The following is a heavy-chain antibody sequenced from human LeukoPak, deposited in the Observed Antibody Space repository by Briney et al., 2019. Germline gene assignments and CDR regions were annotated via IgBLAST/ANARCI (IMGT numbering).Heavy chain of an antibody. CDR3: AASTGYYDFWSGYYDWVYYGMDV. J-gene: IGHJ6*02. V-gene: IGHV3-74*01. CDR2: INSDGSST. Sequence: GGSLRLSCAASGFTFSSYWMHWVRQAPGKGLVWVSRINSDGSSTSYADSVKGRFTISRDNSKNTLYLQMNSLRAEDTAVYYCAASTGYYDFWSGYYDWVYYGMDVWGQGTTVTVSS. D-gene: IGHD3-3*01. CDR1: GFTFSSYW.